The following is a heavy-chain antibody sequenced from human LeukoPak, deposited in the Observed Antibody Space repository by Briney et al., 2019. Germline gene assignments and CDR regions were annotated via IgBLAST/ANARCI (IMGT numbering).Heavy chain of an antibody. CDR3: AKESPHFDY. J-gene: IGHJ4*02. Sequence: GGSLRLSCAASGFTFSSYAMSWVRQAPGKGLEWVSTISGSGGTTYYVDSVKGRFTISRDNSKNTLYLQMDSLRAEDTAIYYCAKESPHFDYWGQGTLVTVSS. CDR2: ISGSGGTT. V-gene: IGHV3-23*01. CDR1: GFTFSSYA.